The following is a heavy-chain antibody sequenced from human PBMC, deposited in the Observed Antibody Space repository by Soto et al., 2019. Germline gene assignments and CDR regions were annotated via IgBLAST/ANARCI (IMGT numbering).Heavy chain of an antibody. J-gene: IGHJ6*01. CDR1: GFTFSSYA. CDR2: ISYDGSNK. Sequence: QVQLVESGGGVVQPGRSLRLSCAASGFTFSSYAMHWVRQAPGKGLEWVAVISYDGSNKYYADSVKGRFTISRDNSKNTLYLQMNSLRAEDTAVYYCARERSGYYDILTGLRPYGMDVW. D-gene: IGHD3-9*01. CDR3: ARERSGYYDILTGLRPYGMDV. V-gene: IGHV3-30-3*01.